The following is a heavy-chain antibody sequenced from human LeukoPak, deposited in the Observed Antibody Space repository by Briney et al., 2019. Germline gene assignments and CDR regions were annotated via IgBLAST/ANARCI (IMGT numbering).Heavy chain of an antibody. D-gene: IGHD6-13*01. V-gene: IGHV3-66*01. CDR3: ARVGSSSSWYLDY. Sequence: GGSLRLSCAASGFTVSSNYMSWVRQAPGKGLEWVSIIYSGGSTYYADSVKGRFTISRDNSKNTLYLQMNSLRVEDTAVYYCARVGSSSSWYLDYWAREPWSPSPQ. J-gene: IGHJ4*02. CDR1: GFTVSSNY. CDR2: IYSGGST.